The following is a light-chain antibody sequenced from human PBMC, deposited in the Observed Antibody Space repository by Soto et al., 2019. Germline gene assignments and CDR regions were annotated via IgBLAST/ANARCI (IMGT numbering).Light chain of an antibody. CDR3: CSYAGTNTFV. Sequence: QSVLTQPASVSGSPGQSITISCTGTSIAVGSYNLVSWYQQHPGKAPKLMIYEGNKRPSGVSNRFSGSKSANTASLTISGLQTEDEADYYCCSYAGTNTFVFGTGTKVTVL. V-gene: IGLV2-23*01. CDR1: SIAVGSYNL. CDR2: EGN. J-gene: IGLJ1*01.